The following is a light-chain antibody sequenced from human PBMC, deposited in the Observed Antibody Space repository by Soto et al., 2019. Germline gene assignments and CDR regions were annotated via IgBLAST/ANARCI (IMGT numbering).Light chain of an antibody. J-gene: IGKJ1*01. CDR3: QQSYGTPWT. CDR1: QSITTY. V-gene: IGKV1-39*01. Sequence: DIQMTQSPSSLSASVGDRVTVTCRASQSITTYLNWYQQKPGKAPKLLIYAASSLQSGVPSRFSGSGSGTDFTLTITSVQPEDFATYICQQSYGTPWTFGQGTKVEIK. CDR2: AAS.